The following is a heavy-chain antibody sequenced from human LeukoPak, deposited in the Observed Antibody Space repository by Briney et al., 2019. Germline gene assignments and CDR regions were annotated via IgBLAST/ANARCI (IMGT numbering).Heavy chain of an antibody. V-gene: IGHV3-7*01. Sequence: GGSLRLSCAASGFTFSDYYMSWVRQAPGKGLEWVANIKQDGSEKYYVDSVKGRFTISRDNAKNSLYLQMNSLRAEDTAVYYCASTSGLDIVVVVAATQDYWGQGTLVTVSS. CDR3: ASTSGLDIVVVVAATQDY. D-gene: IGHD2-15*01. J-gene: IGHJ4*02. CDR2: IKQDGSEK. CDR1: GFTFSDYY.